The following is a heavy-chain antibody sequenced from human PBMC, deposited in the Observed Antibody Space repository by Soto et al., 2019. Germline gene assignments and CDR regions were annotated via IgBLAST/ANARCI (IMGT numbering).Heavy chain of an antibody. CDR1: GFTFSSYE. CDR3: ARDLVVTAIHHDAFDI. CDR2: ISSSGSTI. Sequence: GGSLRLSCAASGFTFSSYEMNWVRQAPGKGLEWVSYISSSGSTIYYADSVKGRFTISRDNAKNSLYLQMNSLRAEDTAVYYCARDLVVTAIHHDAFDIWGQGTMVTVPS. D-gene: IGHD2-21*02. V-gene: IGHV3-48*03. J-gene: IGHJ3*02.